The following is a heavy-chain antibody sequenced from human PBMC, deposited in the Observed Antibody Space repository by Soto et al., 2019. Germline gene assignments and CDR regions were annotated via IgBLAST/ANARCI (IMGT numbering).Heavy chain of an antibody. CDR3: AREETGNDALDI. V-gene: IGHV4-31*11. D-gene: IGHD1-1*01. J-gene: IGHJ3*02. CDR1: GGSLRSATYY. CDR2: FYHSGST. Sequence: SETLSLTCAVSGGSLRSATYYWSWIRQHPGKGLEWIGYFYHSGSTYYKPPLRSRVTISLDTSKNQFSLNLRSVTDADTAIYYCAREETGNDALDIWGQGTLGTVSS.